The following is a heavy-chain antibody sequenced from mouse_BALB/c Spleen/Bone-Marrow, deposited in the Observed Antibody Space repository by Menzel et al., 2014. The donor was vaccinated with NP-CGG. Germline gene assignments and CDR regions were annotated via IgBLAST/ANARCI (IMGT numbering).Heavy chain of an antibody. CDR1: GYSITSGYY. D-gene: IGHD2-10*02. CDR2: ISYDGSN. CDR3: ARVYGNYFFAY. V-gene: IGHV3-6*02. J-gene: IGHJ3*01. Sequence: DVKLVESGPGLVKPSQSLSLTCSVTGYSITSGYYWNWIRQFPGNKLEWMGYISYDGSNNYNPSLKNRISITRDTSKNQFFLKLNSVTTEDTATYYCARVYGNYFFAYWGQGTLVTVSA.